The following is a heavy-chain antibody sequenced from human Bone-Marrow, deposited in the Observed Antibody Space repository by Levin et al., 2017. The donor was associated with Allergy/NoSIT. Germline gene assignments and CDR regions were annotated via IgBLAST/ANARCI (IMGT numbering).Heavy chain of an antibody. CDR3: AKAIDNYYGSGSYPPYY. V-gene: IGHV5-51*01. J-gene: IGHJ4*02. CDR1: GYSFTKDW. CDR2: IYPGDSNT. D-gene: IGHD3-10*01. Sequence: GESLKISCQSSGYSFTKDWIAWVRLMPGTGLEWIGIIYPGDSNTRYSPSFQGQVTISADKSISTVYLQWSSLKASDTAIYYCAKAIDNYYGSGSYPPYYWGQGTLVTVSS.